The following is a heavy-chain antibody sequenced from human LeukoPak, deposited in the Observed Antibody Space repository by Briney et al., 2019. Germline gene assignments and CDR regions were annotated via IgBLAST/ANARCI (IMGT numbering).Heavy chain of an antibody. Sequence: GGSLRLSCAASGFTFSSYSMNWVRQAPGKGLEWVSSISSSSSYIYYADSVKGRFTISRDNAKNSLYLQMNSLRAEDTAVYYCAGDAAQLRYFDWLLYGSYFDYWGQGTLVTVSS. CDR3: AGDAAQLRYFDWLLYGSYFDY. V-gene: IGHV3-21*01. CDR2: ISSSSSYI. D-gene: IGHD3-9*01. J-gene: IGHJ4*02. CDR1: GFTFSSYS.